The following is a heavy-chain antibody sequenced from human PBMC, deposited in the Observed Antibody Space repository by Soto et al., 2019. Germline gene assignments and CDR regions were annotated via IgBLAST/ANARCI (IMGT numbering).Heavy chain of an antibody. CDR2: IVPIFGTA. Sequence: SVKVSCKASGGTFSSYAISWVRQAPGQGLEWMGGIVPIFGTANYAQKFQGRVTITADESTSTAYMELSSLRSEDTAVYYCASERRRPGIAVAGRFDYWGQGTLVTVSS. J-gene: IGHJ4*02. D-gene: IGHD6-19*01. CDR1: GGTFSSYA. V-gene: IGHV1-69*13. CDR3: ASERRRPGIAVAGRFDY.